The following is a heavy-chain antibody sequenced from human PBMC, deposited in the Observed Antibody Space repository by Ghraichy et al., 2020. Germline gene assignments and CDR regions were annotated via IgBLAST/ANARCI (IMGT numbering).Heavy chain of an antibody. D-gene: IGHD3-16*01. Sequence: SVKVSCKASGGTFSSYAISWVRQAPGQGLEWMGGIIPIFGTANYAQKFQGRVTITADESTSTAYMELSSLRSEDTAVYYCARDPNPWGSSMMYYFDYWGQGTLVTVSS. CDR2: IIPIFGTA. CDR1: GGTFSSYA. V-gene: IGHV1-69*13. J-gene: IGHJ4*02. CDR3: ARDPNPWGSSMMYYFDY.